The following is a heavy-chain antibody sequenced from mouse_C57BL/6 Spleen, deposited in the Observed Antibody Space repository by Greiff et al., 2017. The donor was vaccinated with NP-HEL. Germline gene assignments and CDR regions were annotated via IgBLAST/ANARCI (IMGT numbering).Heavy chain of an antibody. D-gene: IGHD2-3*01. CDR3: ARWGILYDYFDY. V-gene: IGHV1-20*01. CDR1: GYSFTGYF. J-gene: IGHJ2*01. CDR2: INPYNGDT. Sequence: VQLKQSGPELVKPGDSVKISCKASGYSFTGYFMNWVMQSHGKSLEWIGRINPYNGDTFYNQKFKGKATLTVDKSSSTAHMELRSLTSEDSAVYYCARWGILYDYFDYWGQGTTLTVSS.